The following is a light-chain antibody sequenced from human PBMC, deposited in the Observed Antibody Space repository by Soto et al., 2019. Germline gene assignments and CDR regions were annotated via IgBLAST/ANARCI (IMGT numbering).Light chain of an antibody. V-gene: IGKV3-20*01. J-gene: IGKJ2*01. CDR1: HRLSTNY. CDR3: QQYESSPPSYT. Sequence: EIVLTQSPGTLSLSPGERATLSCRASHRLSTNYLLWYQQKPGQVPRLLIYGAASSATGIPDRFSGSGSGTDFTLTISRLEPEDFAVYYCQQYESSPPSYTFGQGTKLEIK. CDR2: GAA.